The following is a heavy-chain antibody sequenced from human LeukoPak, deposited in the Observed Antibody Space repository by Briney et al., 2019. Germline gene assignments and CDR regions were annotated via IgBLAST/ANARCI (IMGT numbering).Heavy chain of an antibody. V-gene: IGHV4-59*08. CDR3: ARHSYCSGGSCYWFDP. J-gene: IGHJ5*02. D-gene: IGHD2-15*01. CDR1: GGSFSGYY. CDR2: IYYSGST. Sequence: SETLSLTCAVYGGSFSGYYWSWIRQPPGKGLEWIGYIYYSGSTNYNPSLKSRVTISVDTSKNQFSLKLSSVTAADTAVYYCARHSYCSGGSCYWFDPWGQGTLVTVSS.